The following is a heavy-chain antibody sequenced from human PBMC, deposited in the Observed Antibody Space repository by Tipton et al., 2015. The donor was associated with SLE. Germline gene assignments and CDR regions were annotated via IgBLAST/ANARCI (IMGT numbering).Heavy chain of an antibody. V-gene: IGHV4-59*11. CDR1: GVSITSHF. Sequence: LSLTCNVSGVSITSHFWSWIRQPPGKGLELIGYMFYSETPNYNPSLKSRVTISVDTSKNQVSLEVRSVTVADTAMYYCARGGYCSSARCPPFDYYGLDFWGQGTTLTVSS. J-gene: IGHJ6*02. CDR2: MFYSETP. D-gene: IGHD2-2*01. CDR3: ARGGYCSSARCPPFDYYGLDF.